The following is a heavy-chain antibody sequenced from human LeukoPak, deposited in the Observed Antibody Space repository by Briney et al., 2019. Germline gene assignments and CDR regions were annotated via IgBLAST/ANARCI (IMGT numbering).Heavy chain of an antibody. Sequence: PGGSPRLSCAASGFTIASYWMSWVRQAPGKGLEWVANIKQDGSIKYFVDSVKGRFTISRDNAKNSLYLQMDRLRAEDTAIYYCARDISSGPNFDYWGQGTLVTVSS. CDR3: ARDISSGPNFDY. D-gene: IGHD5-18*01. CDR2: IKQDGSIK. V-gene: IGHV3-7*01. J-gene: IGHJ4*02. CDR1: GFTIASYW.